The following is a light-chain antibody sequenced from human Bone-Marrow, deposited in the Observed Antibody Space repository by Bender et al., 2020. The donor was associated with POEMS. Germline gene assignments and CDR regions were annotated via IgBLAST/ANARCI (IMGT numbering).Light chain of an antibody. Sequence: QSALTQPASVSGSPGQSITISCTGTSSDVGAYNFVSWYQQHPGKAPKLIIFDVSKRPSGVSNRFSGSKSGNTASLSISGLQADDEADYYCCSYGCTYYVFGTGTKVTVL. CDR2: DVS. V-gene: IGLV2-14*03. J-gene: IGLJ1*01. CDR3: CSYGCTYYV. CDR1: SSDVGAYNF.